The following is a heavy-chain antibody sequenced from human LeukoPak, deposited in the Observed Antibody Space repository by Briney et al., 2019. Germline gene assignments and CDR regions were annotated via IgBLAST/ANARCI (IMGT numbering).Heavy chain of an antibody. CDR2: IYPGDSDT. Sequence: GESLQISCKGSGYSFSSYWIAWVRQMPGKGLEWMGIIYPGDSDTRYSSSFQGQVTISADKSISTAYLQWSSLKASDTAMYYCARSMGNKLELAIDYWGQGTLLTVSS. J-gene: IGHJ4*02. V-gene: IGHV5-51*01. CDR1: GYSFSSYW. D-gene: IGHD1-1*01. CDR3: ARSMGNKLELAIDY.